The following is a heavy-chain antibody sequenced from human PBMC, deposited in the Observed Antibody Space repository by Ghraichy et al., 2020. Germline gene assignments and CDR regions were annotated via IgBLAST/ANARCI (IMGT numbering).Heavy chain of an antibody. D-gene: IGHD1-14*01. Sequence: GGSLRLSCAASGFTFSSYGMHWVRQAPGKGLEWVAFIRYDGSNKYYADSVKGRFTISRDNSKTTLHVQMNSLRAEDTAVYYCAKVLIPERQYKYVRGMDVWGQGTTVTVSS. CDR1: GFTFSSYG. J-gene: IGHJ6*02. V-gene: IGHV3-30*02. CDR3: AKVLIPERQYKYVRGMDV. CDR2: IRYDGSNK.